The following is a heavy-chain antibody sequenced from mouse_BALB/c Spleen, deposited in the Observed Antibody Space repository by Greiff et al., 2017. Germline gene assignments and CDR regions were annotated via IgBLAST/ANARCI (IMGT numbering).Heavy chain of an antibody. Sequence: EVKLVESGGDLVKPGGSLKLSCAASGFPFSSYGMSWVRQTPDKRLEWVATISSGGSYTYYPDSVKGRFTISRDNAKNTLYQQMSSLKSEDTAMYCCARSDGRYAMEDWGQGTAVTVSS. CDR3: ARSDGRYAMED. D-gene: IGHD2-13*01. CDR1: GFPFSSYG. J-gene: IGHJ4*01. CDR2: ISSGGSYT. V-gene: IGHV5-6*02.